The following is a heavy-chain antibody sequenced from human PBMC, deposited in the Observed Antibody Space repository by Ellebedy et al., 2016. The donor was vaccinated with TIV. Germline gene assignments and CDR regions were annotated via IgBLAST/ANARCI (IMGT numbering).Heavy chain of an antibody. CDR1: GFTFSNYT. D-gene: IGHD1-26*01. J-gene: IGHJ4*02. Sequence: GGSLRLXXAASGFTFSNYTMHWVRQAPGMGLDWVALISCDGSKKYFAESAKGRFTISRDNSKNTLYLQLNSLRGEDTAVFYCARVQWDPLTPLVFDYWGQGTLVTVAS. CDR3: ARVQWDPLTPLVFDY. CDR2: ISCDGSKK. V-gene: IGHV3-30-3*01.